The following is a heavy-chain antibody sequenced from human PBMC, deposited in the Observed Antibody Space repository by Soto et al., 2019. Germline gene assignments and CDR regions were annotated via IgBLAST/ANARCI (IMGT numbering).Heavy chain of an antibody. CDR1: GGSVSSGSYY. J-gene: IGHJ6*02. V-gene: IGHV4-61*01. Sequence: ASETLSLTCTVSGGSVSSGSYYWSWIRQPPGKGLEWIGYIYYSGSTNYNPSLKSRVTISVDTSKNQFSLKLSSVTAADTAVYYCARDVNHYYYYGMDVWGQGTTVTVSS. CDR2: IYYSGST. CDR3: ARDVNHYYYYGMDV.